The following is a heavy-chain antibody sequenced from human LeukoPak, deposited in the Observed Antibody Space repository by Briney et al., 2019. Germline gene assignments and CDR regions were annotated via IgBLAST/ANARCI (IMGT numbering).Heavy chain of an antibody. V-gene: IGHV4-34*01. Sequence: SETLSLTCAVYGGSFSGYYWSWIRQPPGKGLEWIGEINHSGSTNYNPSLKSRVTISVDTSKNQFSLRLSSVTAADTAVYYCARDVDTVLVDWGQGTLVTVSS. J-gene: IGHJ4*02. CDR2: INHSGST. CDR3: ARDVDTVLVD. D-gene: IGHD2-2*03. CDR1: GGSFSGYY.